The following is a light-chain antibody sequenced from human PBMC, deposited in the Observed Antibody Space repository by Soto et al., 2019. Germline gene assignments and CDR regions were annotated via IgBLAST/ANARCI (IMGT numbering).Light chain of an antibody. V-gene: IGLV2-14*01. CDR3: CSYTSDHPRFYG. Sequence: QSVLAQPASVSGSPGQSITISCTETRCDIGAYNYVSWYQQHPDKVPKLLIYDVGSRPSGVSNRFSGSKTGNTASLDISGLKAEDEADYYCCSYTSDHPRFYGCGTGTKVTVL. CDR2: DVG. J-gene: IGLJ1*01. CDR1: RCDIGAYNY.